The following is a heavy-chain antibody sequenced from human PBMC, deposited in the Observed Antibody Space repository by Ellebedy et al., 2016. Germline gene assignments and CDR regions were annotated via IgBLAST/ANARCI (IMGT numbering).Heavy chain of an antibody. J-gene: IGHJ4*02. Sequence: SETLSLXCTVSGGSISSPNYYWGWIRQPPGKELQWIGSVYYSGSPYYNPSLKSRVAISVETSKNQFSLMLRSVTAADTAAYYCARSMATALMVYDFWGQGTLVTVSS. CDR2: VYYSGSP. CDR1: GGSISSPNYY. CDR3: ARSMATALMVYDF. V-gene: IGHV4-39*01. D-gene: IGHD2-8*01.